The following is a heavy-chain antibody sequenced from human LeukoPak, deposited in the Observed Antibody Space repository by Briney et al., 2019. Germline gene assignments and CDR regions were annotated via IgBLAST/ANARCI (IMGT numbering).Heavy chain of an antibody. D-gene: IGHD2-2*01. CDR3: AGGSTSWDS. CDR2: ILQDGTEK. CDR1: GFTFSRSW. Sequence: GGSLRLSCAASGFTFSRSWMSWIRQAPGKGLEWVANILQDGTEKNYVDSVRGRLTIPRDNAKNSLYLQMNSLRAEDTAVYYCAGGSTSWDSWGPGTLVTVSS. V-gene: IGHV3-7*01. J-gene: IGHJ4*02.